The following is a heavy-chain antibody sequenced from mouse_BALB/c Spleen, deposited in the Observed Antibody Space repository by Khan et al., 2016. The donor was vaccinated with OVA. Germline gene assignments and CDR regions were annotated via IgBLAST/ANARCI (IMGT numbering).Heavy chain of an antibody. CDR2: IYPYNDDT. CDR1: GYTFTSYV. V-gene: IGHV1S136*01. Sequence: VQLQQPGPELVKPGASVKMSCKASGYTFTSYVIHWVKQKPGQGLEWIGYIYPYNDDTKSNEKSKGKATLTSDKSSSTAYMELRSLTSEDSAVYYCARNYRYDVYFDYWGQGTTLTVSS. CDR3: ARNYRYDVYFDY. J-gene: IGHJ2*01. D-gene: IGHD2-14*01.